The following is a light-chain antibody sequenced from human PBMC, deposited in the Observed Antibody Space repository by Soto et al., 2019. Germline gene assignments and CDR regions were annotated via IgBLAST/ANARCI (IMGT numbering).Light chain of an antibody. CDR3: SSYTGDRHFYV. Sequence: QSVLTQPPSASGSPGQSVSISCTGTGSDVGTYNFVSWYQQHPGKAPKPLIYEVTKRPSGVPDRFSGSKSGNTASLTVSGLQAEDEAEYFCSSYTGDRHFYVFGTGTKVTVL. V-gene: IGLV2-8*01. CDR2: EVT. CDR1: GSDVGTYNF. J-gene: IGLJ1*01.